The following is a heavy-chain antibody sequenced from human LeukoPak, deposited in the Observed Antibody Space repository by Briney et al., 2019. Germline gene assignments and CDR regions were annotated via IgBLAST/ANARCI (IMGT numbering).Heavy chain of an antibody. D-gene: IGHD2-2*01. CDR3: AHFGFKGYCSSTSCYAANAFDI. V-gene: IGHV2-5*02. Sequence: SGPTLVNPTQTLTLTCTFSGFSLSTSGVGVGWIRQPPGKALEWLALIYWDDDKRYSPSLKSRLTITKDTSKNQVVVTMTNVGPVDTATYYCAHFGFKGYCSSTSCYAANAFDIWGQGTMVTVSS. CDR2: IYWDDDK. J-gene: IGHJ3*02. CDR1: GFSLSTSGVG.